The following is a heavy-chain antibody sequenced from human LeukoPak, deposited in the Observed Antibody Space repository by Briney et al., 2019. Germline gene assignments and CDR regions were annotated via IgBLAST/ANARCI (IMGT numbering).Heavy chain of an antibody. CDR1: GFTFNSYA. Sequence: GKSLRLSCAASGFTFNSYAMHWVRQAPGKGLEWEALISYDGSNKYYADSVKGRFTISRDNSKNTLYLQMNSLRAEDTAVYYCARGGGAMVRGVFFDYWGQGTLDTVSS. D-gene: IGHD3-10*01. V-gene: IGHV3-30*04. CDR3: ARGGGAMVRGVFFDY. CDR2: ISYDGSNK. J-gene: IGHJ4*02.